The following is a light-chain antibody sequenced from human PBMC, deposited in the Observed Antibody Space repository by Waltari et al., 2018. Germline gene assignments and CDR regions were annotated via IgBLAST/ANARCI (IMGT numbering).Light chain of an antibody. CDR2: AAS. V-gene: IGKV1-8*01. CDR3: QQYYSYPYT. J-gene: IGKJ2*01. Sequence: AIRMTQSPSSFSASTGDRVTITCRASQGISSYLAWYQQKPGKAPKLLIYAASTLQSGVPFRFSGSGSGTDFTLTISCLQSEDFATYYCQQYYSYPYTFGQGTKLEIK. CDR1: QGISSY.